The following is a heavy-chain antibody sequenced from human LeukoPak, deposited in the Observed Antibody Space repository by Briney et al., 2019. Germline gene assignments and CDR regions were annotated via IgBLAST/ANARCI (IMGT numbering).Heavy chain of an antibody. CDR1: RFTFSNYG. J-gene: IGHJ6*02. Sequence: GGSLRLSCAASRFTFSNYGMHWVRQAPGKGLVWVAVIWYDGSNKYYADSVKGRFTISRDNSKNTLYLQMNSLRAEDTAVYYCARATIFGVAHGMDVWGQGTTVSVSS. V-gene: IGHV3-33*01. D-gene: IGHD3-3*01. CDR3: ARATIFGVAHGMDV. CDR2: IWYDGSNK.